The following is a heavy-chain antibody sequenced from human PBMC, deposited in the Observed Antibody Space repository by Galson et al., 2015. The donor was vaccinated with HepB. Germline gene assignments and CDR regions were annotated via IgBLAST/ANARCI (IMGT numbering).Heavy chain of an antibody. J-gene: IGHJ3*02. Sequence: SLRLSCAASGFTFRRYWMTWVRQAPGKGLEWVANINEDGSVQHYVDSVKGRFTISRDNAKKSLFLRMNSLRAEDTAVYYCARDSSPYCDSSPCYDALDIWGQGTMVTVSS. CDR3: ARDSSPYCDSSPCYDALDI. D-gene: IGHD2/OR15-2a*01. V-gene: IGHV3-7*01. CDR2: INEDGSVQ. CDR1: GFTFRRYW.